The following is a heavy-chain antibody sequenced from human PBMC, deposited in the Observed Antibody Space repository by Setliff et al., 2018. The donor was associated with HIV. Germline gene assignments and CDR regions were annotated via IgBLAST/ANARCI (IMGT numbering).Heavy chain of an antibody. CDR3: AGGLHYGLGKFGY. Sequence: SETLSLTCYVTDDPISSYYWSWVRQPAGKGLEWIGRLYVSGDTNYNPSLKSRVTMSVDTSKNQFSLKLSSVTAADTAVYYCAGGLHYGLGKFGYWGQGTLVTVSS. J-gene: IGHJ4*02. D-gene: IGHD3-10*01. CDR2: LYVSGDT. V-gene: IGHV4-4*07. CDR1: DDPISSYY.